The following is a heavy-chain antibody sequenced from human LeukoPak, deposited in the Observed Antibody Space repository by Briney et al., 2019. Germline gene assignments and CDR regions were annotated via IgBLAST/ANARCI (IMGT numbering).Heavy chain of an antibody. CDR1: GLTFNNYV. J-gene: IGHJ4*02. Sequence: GGSLRLSCAASGLTFNNYVMNWVRQAPGKGLEWVASISYDGTNEYYADSVKGRFTISKDNSKNTLYLQMNSLRAEDTAVYYCARGPGRFGELYADYWGQGTLVTVSS. CDR3: ARGPGRFGELYADY. D-gene: IGHD3-10*01. V-gene: IGHV3-30*03. CDR2: ISYDGTNE.